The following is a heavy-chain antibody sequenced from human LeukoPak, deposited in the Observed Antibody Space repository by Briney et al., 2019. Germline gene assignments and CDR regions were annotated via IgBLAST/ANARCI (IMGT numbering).Heavy chain of an antibody. J-gene: IGHJ6*03. CDR3: ATTRAPSNGRVLYYMDV. Sequence: GVSLRLSCAASVFSFGSYSMNWVRQAPGKALEWVSSIMSSSCNIYYEDSVKGRFTISRDNAKNSLYLQLSSLRAEDTAVYYCATTRAPSNGRVLYYMDVWGKGTTVTVSS. V-gene: IGHV3-21*01. D-gene: IGHD3-3*01. CDR2: IMSSSCNI. CDR1: VFSFGSYS.